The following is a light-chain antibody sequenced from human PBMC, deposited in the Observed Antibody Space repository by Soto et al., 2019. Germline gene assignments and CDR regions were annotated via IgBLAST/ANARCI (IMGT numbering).Light chain of an antibody. V-gene: IGKV3-11*01. Sequence: EIVLTQSPATLSLSPGERATLSCRASQSISSYLAWYQQKPGQAPRLLIYDASNRATGIPARFSGSGSGTDFTLTISSLEPEDFAVYYCQHRSNWWTFGQGTKVDNK. CDR3: QHRSNWWT. J-gene: IGKJ1*01. CDR2: DAS. CDR1: QSISSY.